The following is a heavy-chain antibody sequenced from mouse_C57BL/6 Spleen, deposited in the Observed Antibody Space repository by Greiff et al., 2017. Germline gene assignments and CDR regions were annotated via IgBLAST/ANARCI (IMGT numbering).Heavy chain of an antibody. Sequence: EVQLVESGGGLVQPKGSLKLSCAASGFSFNTYAMNWVRQAPGKGLEWVARIRSKSNNYATYYDDSVKDRFTISRDDSESMLFLQMNNLKTEDTAMYYCVRQGVYYGGFDYWGQGTTLTVSS. CDR2: IRSKSNNYAT. CDR1: GFSFNTYA. V-gene: IGHV10-1*01. D-gene: IGHD1-1*01. J-gene: IGHJ2*01. CDR3: VRQGVYYGGFDY.